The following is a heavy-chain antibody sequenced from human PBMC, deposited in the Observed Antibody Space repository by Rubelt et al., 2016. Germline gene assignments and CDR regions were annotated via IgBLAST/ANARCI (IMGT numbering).Heavy chain of an antibody. CDR2: ISSSSSYI. Sequence: VQLVESGGGVVQPGRYLRLSCAASGFTFSSYSMNWVSQAPGKGLEGVSSISSSSSYIYYADYVKGRFTISRDSSKNTLYLPMHSLRAEDTAVYYCARERFLDYWGQGTLVTVSS. CDR1: GFTFSSYS. J-gene: IGHJ4*02. D-gene: IGHD3-10*01. V-gene: IGHV3-21*04. CDR3: ARERFLDY.